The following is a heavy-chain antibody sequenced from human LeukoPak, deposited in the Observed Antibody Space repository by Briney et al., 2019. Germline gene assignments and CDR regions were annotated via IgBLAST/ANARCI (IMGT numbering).Heavy chain of an antibody. D-gene: IGHD2-2*01. CDR1: GGSVSSGSYY. CDR3: ARLYCSSTSCYVDY. J-gene: IGHJ4*02. V-gene: IGHV4-61*01. Sequence: SETLSLTCTVSGGSVSSGSYYWSWIRQPPGKGLEWIGYIYYSGSTNYNPSLKSRVTISVDTSKNQFSLKLSSVTAADTAVYYCARLYCSSTSCYVDYWGQGTLVTVSS. CDR2: IYYSGST.